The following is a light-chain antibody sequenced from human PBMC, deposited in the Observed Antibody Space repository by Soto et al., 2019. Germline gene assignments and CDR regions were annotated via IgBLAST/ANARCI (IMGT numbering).Light chain of an antibody. Sequence: QSALTQPASVSGSPGQSITISCTGTSSDVGGYDYVSWYQQHPGKAPKVMVFEVSNRPSGVSNHFSGSKSGNTASLTISGLQAEDEADYYCSSYTSSSTYVVFGGGTKLTVL. V-gene: IGLV2-14*01. CDR1: SSDVGGYDY. CDR2: EVS. J-gene: IGLJ2*01. CDR3: SSYTSSSTYVV.